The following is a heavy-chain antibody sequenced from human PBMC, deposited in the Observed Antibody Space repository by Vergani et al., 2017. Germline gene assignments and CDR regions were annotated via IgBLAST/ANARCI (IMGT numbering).Heavy chain of an antibody. CDR2: ISSSGSTI. Sequence: EVQLVESGGGLVQPGGSLRLSCAASGFTFSSYEMNWVRQAPGKGREWVSYISSSGSTIYYADSVKGRFTISRDNAKNSLYLQMNSLRAEDTAVYYCARSYGSGLGDYWGQGTLVTVSS. CDR3: ARSYGSGLGDY. CDR1: GFTFSSYE. D-gene: IGHD3-10*01. J-gene: IGHJ4*02. V-gene: IGHV3-48*03.